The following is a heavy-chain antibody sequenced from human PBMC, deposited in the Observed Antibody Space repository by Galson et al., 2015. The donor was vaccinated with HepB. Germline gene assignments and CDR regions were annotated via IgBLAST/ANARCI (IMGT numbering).Heavy chain of an antibody. D-gene: IGHD2-2*01. J-gene: IGHJ4*02. V-gene: IGHV3-21*01. CDR3: ARVLSTSWASGFDY. Sequence: SLRLSCAGSEFIFSDFTMNWVRQAPGKGLEWVSSISSSGYYTDYADSVKGRFTISRDNAKNSLFLQINSLRADDTAVYYCARVLSTSWASGFDYWGQGTLVTVS. CDR2: ISSSGYYT. CDR1: EFIFSDFT.